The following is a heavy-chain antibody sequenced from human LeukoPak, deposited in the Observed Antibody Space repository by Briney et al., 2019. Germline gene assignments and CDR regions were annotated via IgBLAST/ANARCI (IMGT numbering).Heavy chain of an antibody. D-gene: IGHD3-22*01. V-gene: IGHV3-30*02. CDR1: GFTFSSYG. Sequence: GGSLRLSCAASGFTFSSYGMHWVRQAPGKGLEWVAFIRYDGSNRYYADSVKGRFTISRDNSKNTLYLQMNSLRAEDTAVYYCAKTSPPYDSSGYFHLSIDYWGQGTLVTVSS. J-gene: IGHJ4*02. CDR3: AKTSPPYDSSGYFHLSIDY. CDR2: IRYDGSNR.